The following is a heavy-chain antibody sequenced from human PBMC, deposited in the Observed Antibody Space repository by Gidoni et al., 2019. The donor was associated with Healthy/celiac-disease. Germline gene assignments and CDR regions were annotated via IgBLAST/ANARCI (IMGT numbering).Heavy chain of an antibody. D-gene: IGHD3-3*01. CDR3: TTDFRVVTYDY. J-gene: IGHJ4*02. V-gene: IGHV3-15*01. CDR1: AFTFSNAW. Sequence: VQLVESGGGLVKPGGSLRLPCAASAFTFSNAWVSGVRPAPGKGLEWVGRIKRKPDGGTTDYAAPVKGRFTIAKDDSKNTLYLQMNSLKAEDTAVYYCTTDFRVVTYDYWGQGTLVTVSS. CDR2: IKRKPDGGTT.